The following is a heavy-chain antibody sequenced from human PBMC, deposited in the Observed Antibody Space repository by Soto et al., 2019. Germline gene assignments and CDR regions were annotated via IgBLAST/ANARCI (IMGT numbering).Heavy chain of an antibody. D-gene: IGHD7-27*01. CDR2: MNPNSGNT. Sequence: QVQLVQSGAEVKKPGASVKVSCKASGYTFTSYDINWVRQATGQGLEWMGWMNPNSGNTGYAQKFQGRVTMTRNSSVSTAYMELSSLRCEDTAVYYCAGGPSELGIGDYWGQGTLVTVSS. CDR3: AGGPSELGIGDY. J-gene: IGHJ4*02. CDR1: GYTFTSYD. V-gene: IGHV1-8*01.